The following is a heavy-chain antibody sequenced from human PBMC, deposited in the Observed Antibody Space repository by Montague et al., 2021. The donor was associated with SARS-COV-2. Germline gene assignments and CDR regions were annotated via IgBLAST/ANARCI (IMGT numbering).Heavy chain of an antibody. CDR3: ARTSQYCDTTSCYLPNAMDV. Sequence: SETLSLTCTVSHYSITYAYYWGWVRQPPGKGLEWIGNIWHGGSTXYNPSLKSRVTISVDTSKNQFSLKLTSVTAADTAVYYYARTSQYCDTTSCYLPNAMDVWGQGTTVTVSS. V-gene: IGHV4-38-2*02. D-gene: IGHD2-2*01. CDR2: IWHGGST. J-gene: IGHJ6*02. CDR1: HYSITYAYY.